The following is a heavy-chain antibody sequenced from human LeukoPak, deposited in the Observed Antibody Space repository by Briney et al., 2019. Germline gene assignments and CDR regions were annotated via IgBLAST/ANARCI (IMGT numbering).Heavy chain of an antibody. D-gene: IGHD6-19*01. Sequence: SETLSLTCAVYGGSFSGYYWSWIRQPPGKGLEWIGEINHSGSTNYNPSLKSRVTISVDTSKNQFSLKLSSVTAADTAVYYCARAESGWYNDYWGQGTLVTVSS. V-gene: IGHV4-34*01. J-gene: IGHJ4*02. CDR2: INHSGST. CDR3: ARAESGWYNDY. CDR1: GGSFSGYY.